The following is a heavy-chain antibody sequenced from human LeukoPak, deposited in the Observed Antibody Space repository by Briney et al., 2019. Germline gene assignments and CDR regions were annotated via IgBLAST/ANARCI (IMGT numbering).Heavy chain of an antibody. CDR3: AKGADLVVDTTYFDY. D-gene: IGHD2-15*01. J-gene: IGHJ4*02. CDR2: VSFDGKTK. CDR1: GFTFRSYG. V-gene: IGHV3-30*18. Sequence: RAGGSLRLSCAASGFTFRSYGMHWVRQAPGKGLEWVAVVSFDGKTKYYADSVKGRFTISRDNSKNTVSLQMNSLRTEDTAVYYCAKGADLVVDTTYFDYWGQGSLVTVSS.